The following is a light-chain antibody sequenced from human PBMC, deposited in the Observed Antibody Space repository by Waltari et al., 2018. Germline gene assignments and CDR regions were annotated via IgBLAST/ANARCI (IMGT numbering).Light chain of an antibody. Sequence: SYELTQPPSVSVSPGQTARITCSGDLLTKKYARWFQQKPGQAPVLVIYKDIERPSGIPGRFSVSNSGTTVTLIISGAHVDDEADYYCYSASDNSEVFGGGTKLTVL. CDR3: YSASDNSEV. CDR2: KDI. CDR1: LLTKKY. J-gene: IGLJ2*01. V-gene: IGLV3-27*01.